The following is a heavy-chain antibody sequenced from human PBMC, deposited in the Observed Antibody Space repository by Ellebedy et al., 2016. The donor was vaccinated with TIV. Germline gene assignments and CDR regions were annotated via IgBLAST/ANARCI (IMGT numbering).Heavy chain of an antibody. J-gene: IGHJ4*02. Sequence: PGGSLRLSCAASGFTFSNYAMSWVRKAPGKGLQWVAGICGSGGSTYYSDSVKGRFTISRDNSKNTLYLQMDSLSAEDTAVYYCARHITSTWLFDHWGQGTLVTVSS. V-gene: IGHV3-23*01. CDR3: ARHITSTWLFDH. CDR1: GFTFSNYA. D-gene: IGHD5-24*01. CDR2: ICGSGGST.